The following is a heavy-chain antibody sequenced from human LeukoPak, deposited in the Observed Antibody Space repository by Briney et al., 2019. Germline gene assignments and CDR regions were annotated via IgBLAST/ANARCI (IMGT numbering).Heavy chain of an antibody. CDR3: ARGDYYYHYYMDV. J-gene: IGHJ6*03. CDR2: INPNSVGT. CDR1: GYTFTGYY. Sequence: GASVKLSCKASGYTFTGYYMHWVRQAPGQGLEWMGWINPNSVGTNYAQKFQGRVTMTRDTSISTAYMELSRLRSDDTAVYYCARGDYYYHYYMDVWGKGTTVTVSS. V-gene: IGHV1-2*02.